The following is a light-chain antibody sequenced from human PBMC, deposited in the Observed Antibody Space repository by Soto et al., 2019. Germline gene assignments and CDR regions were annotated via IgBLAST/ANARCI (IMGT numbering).Light chain of an antibody. V-gene: IGKV3-20*01. CDR3: QQYDSSPMYT. CDR2: GAS. J-gene: IGKJ2*01. CDR1: QSVTSSY. Sequence: EIVLTQSPGTLSLSPGESATLSCRASQSVTSSYLAWYQQKPGQAPRLLIHGASTRASGIPDRFSGGGSGTDFTLTISRLEPEDSAVYYCQQYDSSPMYTFGQGTNLEIK.